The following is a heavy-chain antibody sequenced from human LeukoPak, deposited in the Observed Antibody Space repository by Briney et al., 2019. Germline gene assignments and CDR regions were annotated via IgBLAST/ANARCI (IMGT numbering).Heavy chain of an antibody. CDR3: ARGIAAAGTALFN. J-gene: IGHJ4*02. D-gene: IGHD6-13*01. CDR1: GFIVSSNY. V-gene: IGHV3-53*01. CDR2: IYSDGRT. Sequence: GSLRLSCAVSGFIVSSNYMSWVRQAPGKGLEWVSVIYSDGRTYSADSTDSVKGRFTVSRDNSKNTLYLQIDSLRAEDTAVYYCARGIAAAGTALFNWGQGTLLTVSS.